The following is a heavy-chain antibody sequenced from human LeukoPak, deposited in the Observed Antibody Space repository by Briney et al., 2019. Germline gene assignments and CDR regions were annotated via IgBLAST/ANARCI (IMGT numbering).Heavy chain of an antibody. CDR1: GFTFSSYA. Sequence: TGGSLRLSCAASGFTFSSYAMTWVRQAPGKGLEWVSAISGGGGSAYYADSVKGRFTISRDNFKNTLYLQMNSLRAEDTAVYYCAKTSGGNYWGQGTLVTVSS. J-gene: IGHJ4*02. D-gene: IGHD4-23*01. CDR2: ISGGGGSA. V-gene: IGHV3-23*01. CDR3: AKTSGGNY.